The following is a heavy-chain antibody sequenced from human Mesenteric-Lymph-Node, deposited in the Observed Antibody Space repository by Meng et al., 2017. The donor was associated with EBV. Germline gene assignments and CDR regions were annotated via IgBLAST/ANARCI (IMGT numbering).Heavy chain of an antibody. CDR1: GGAISSSTYY. J-gene: IGHJ4*02. V-gene: IGHV4-39*07. CDR2: IYYSGGT. D-gene: IGHD1-20*01. Sequence: QLAESEPGAGKSSETLSLPLSFSGGAISSSTYYWGWVRQPPGKGLEWIGTIYYSGGTSSNPSLRSRVTISTDTAKNQFSLRLTSVTAADTAVYYCARDSGITVTNSFDYWGQGALVTVSS. CDR3: ARDSGITVTNSFDY.